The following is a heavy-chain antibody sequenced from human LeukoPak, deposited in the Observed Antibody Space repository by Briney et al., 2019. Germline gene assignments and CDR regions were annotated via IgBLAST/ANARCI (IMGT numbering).Heavy chain of an antibody. D-gene: IGHD6-13*01. CDR3: ARTMGQQLVLVNWFDP. CDR1: GGTFSSYA. J-gene: IGHJ5*02. CDR2: IIPILGIA. Sequence: GASVKVSCKASGGTFSSYAISWVRQAPGQGLEWMGRIIPILGIANYAQKFQGRVTITADKSTSTAYMELSSLRSEDTAVYYCARTMGQQLVLVNWFDPWGQGTLVTVSS. V-gene: IGHV1-69*04.